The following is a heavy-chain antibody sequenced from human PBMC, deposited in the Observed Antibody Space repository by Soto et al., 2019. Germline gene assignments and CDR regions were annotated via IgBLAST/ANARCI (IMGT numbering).Heavy chain of an antibody. CDR3: ARTPYYDFWSATRPLNWFDP. V-gene: IGHV1-69*06. D-gene: IGHD3-3*01. CDR2: IIPIFETA. CDR1: GGTLSSYA. Sequence: SVKVSFKASGGTLSSYAVSWVRQAPGQGFEWMGGIIPIFETANYAQRFLGRVTVTADKSTSTAYMELSSLRSEDTAVYYCARTPYYDFWSATRPLNWFDPSGQGTPVTVSS. J-gene: IGHJ5*02.